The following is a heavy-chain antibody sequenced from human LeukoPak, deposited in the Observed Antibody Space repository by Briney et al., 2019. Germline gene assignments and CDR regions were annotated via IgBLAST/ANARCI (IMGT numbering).Heavy chain of an antibody. CDR3: AKEQYCSGGSCYPMDV. J-gene: IGHJ6*02. Sequence: PGGSLRLSCETAGFTFSSYVMHWVRRTPGKGLVWVSRISHDGIISYADSVKGRFTISRDNAKNTLYLQMNSLRAEDTAVYYCAKEQYCSGGSCYPMDVWGQGTTVTVSS. D-gene: IGHD2-15*01. CDR2: ISHDGII. V-gene: IGHV3-74*01. CDR1: GFTFSSYV.